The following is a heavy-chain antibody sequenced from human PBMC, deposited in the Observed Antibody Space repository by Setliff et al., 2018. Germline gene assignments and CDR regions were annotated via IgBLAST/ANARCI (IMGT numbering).Heavy chain of an antibody. V-gene: IGHV3-64*01. CDR2: ISSNGGST. D-gene: IGHD3-10*01. CDR1: GFTFSSYA. J-gene: IGHJ4*02. CDR3: FGAGTCSY. Sequence: PGESLKISCAASGFTFSSYAMHWVRQAPGKGLEFVSGISSNGGSTNYANSVKGRFTISRDISKNTLYLQMGSLRTEDTAVYYCFGAGTCSYWGQGTRVTVSS.